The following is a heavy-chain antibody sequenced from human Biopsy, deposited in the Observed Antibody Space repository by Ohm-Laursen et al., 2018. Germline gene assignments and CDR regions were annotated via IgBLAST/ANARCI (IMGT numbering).Heavy chain of an antibody. D-gene: IGHD2-15*01. CDR2: INPHSGTT. J-gene: IGHJ1*01. CDR3: AKGQDLRGGAEYFQH. V-gene: IGHV1-2*02. Sequence: ASVKVSCKASGYTFTGQYLHWVRQVPGQGLEGMGWINPHSGTTKFAQDFQGRVTMTRDTSITTAYMELRRLTSDDTAVYYCAKGQDLRGGAEYFQHWGQGALVTVSS. CDR1: GYTFTGQY.